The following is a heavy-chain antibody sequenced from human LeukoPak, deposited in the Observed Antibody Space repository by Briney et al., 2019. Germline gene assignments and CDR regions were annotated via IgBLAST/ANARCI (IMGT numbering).Heavy chain of an antibody. J-gene: IGHJ4*02. CDR3: ARGDDSGYYDYFDY. CDR1: GFTFSNYA. V-gene: IGHV3-23*01. CDR2: ISGSGRSA. D-gene: IGHD3-22*01. Sequence: SGGSLRLSCAASGFTFSNYAMSWVRQAPGKGLEWVSAISGSGRSAFYADSVKGRFTISRDFSKNTVFLRMNSLRAEDTAMYYCARGDDSGYYDYFDYWGQGALVTVSS.